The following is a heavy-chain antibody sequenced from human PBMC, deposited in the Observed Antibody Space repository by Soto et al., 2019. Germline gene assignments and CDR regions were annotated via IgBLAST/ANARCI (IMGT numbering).Heavy chain of an antibody. CDR1: GFTISNYG. V-gene: IGHV3-30*18. CDR2: ISFDGSNV. J-gene: IGHJ6*02. CDR3: AKESRGDGFWGGYYNYYGMDV. Sequence: QAQLVESGGGVVQPGRSLRLSCAASGFTISNYGMHWVRQAPGKGLEWVAVISFDGSNVYFTESVKGRLTISRDNSRNTESLQMNSLTAEDTAVYYCAKESRGDGFWGGYYNYYGMDVWGQGTTVTVSS. D-gene: IGHD3-3*01.